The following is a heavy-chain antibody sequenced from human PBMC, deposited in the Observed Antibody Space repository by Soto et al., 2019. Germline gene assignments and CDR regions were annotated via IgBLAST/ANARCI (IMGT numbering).Heavy chain of an antibody. Sequence: EVQLLESGGGLVQPGGSLRLSCAASGFTFSSYAMAWVRQAPGTGLEWVSVIDGSGGDTSFADSVKGRFSISRDNSKNMCYLHLNSLRAEDTATFYCAKEMVAAAYVETSPFDLWGQGTLVTFPS. CDR3: AKEMVAAAYVETSPFDL. CDR1: GFTFSSYA. J-gene: IGHJ4*02. V-gene: IGHV3-23*01. CDR2: IDGSGGDT. D-gene: IGHD2-15*01.